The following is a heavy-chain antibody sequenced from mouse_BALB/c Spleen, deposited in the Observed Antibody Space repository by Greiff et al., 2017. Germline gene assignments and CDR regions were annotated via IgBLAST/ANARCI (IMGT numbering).Heavy chain of an antibody. J-gene: IGHJ3*01. CDR3: ARAYHGRPFAY. V-gene: IGHV5-17*02. CDR1: GFTFSSFG. Sequence: EVQLQQSGGGLVQPGGSRKLSCAASGFTFSSFGMHWVRQAPEKGLEWVAYISSGSSTIYYADTVKGRFTISRDNPKNTLFLQMTSLRSEDTAMYYCARAYHGRPFAYWGQGTLVTVSA. CDR2: ISSGSSTI. D-gene: IGHD2-1*01.